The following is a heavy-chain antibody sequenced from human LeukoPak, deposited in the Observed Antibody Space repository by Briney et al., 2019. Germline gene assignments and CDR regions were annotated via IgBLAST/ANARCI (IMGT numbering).Heavy chain of an antibody. Sequence: SETLSLTCTVSGGSISSSSYYWSWIRQPPGKGLEWIGYIYYSGSTNYNPSLKSRVTISVDTSKNQFSLKLSSVTAADTAVYYCARVAFGENYYYYMDVWGKGTTVTVSS. J-gene: IGHJ6*03. CDR3: ARVAFGENYYYYMDV. D-gene: IGHD3-10*01. CDR2: IYYSGST. CDR1: GGSISSSSYY. V-gene: IGHV4-61*01.